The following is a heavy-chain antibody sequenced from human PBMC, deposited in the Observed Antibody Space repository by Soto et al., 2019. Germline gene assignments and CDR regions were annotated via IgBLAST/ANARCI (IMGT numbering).Heavy chain of an antibody. D-gene: IGHD1-7*01. V-gene: IGHV4-34*01. CDR1: GGSFSGYY. Sequence: SETLSLTCAVYGGSFSGYYWSWIRQPPGKGLEWIGEINHSGSTNYNPSLKSRVTISVDTSKNQFSLKLSSVTAADTAVYYCARGKTGTTGDWFAPWGQGTLVTVSS. J-gene: IGHJ5*02. CDR2: INHSGST. CDR3: ARGKTGTTGDWFAP.